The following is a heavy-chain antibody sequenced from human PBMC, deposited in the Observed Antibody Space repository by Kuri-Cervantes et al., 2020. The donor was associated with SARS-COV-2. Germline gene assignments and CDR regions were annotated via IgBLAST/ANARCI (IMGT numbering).Heavy chain of an antibody. CDR2: IYSGGST. CDR3: AKDLYCGGDCYPGFVY. V-gene: IGHV3-53*01. Sequence: GGSLRLSCAASGFTVSSNYMSWVRQAPGKGLEWVSVIYSGGSTYYADSVKGRFTISRDNSKNTLYLQMNSLRAEDTAVYYCAKDLYCGGDCYPGFVYWGQGTLVTVSS. CDR1: GFTVSSNY. D-gene: IGHD2-21*01. J-gene: IGHJ4*02.